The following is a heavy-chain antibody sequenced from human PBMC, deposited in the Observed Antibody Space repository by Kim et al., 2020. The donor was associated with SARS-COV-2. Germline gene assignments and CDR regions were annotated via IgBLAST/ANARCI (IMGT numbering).Heavy chain of an antibody. CDR1: GYTFTGYY. Sequence: ASVKVSCKASGYTFTGYYMHWVRQAPGQGLEWMGRINPNSGGTNYAQKFQGRVTMTRDTSISTAYMELSRLRSDDTAVYYCARGGTMVRGAYNWFDPWGQGTLVTVSS. CDR3: ARGGTMVRGAYNWFDP. CDR2: INPNSGGT. J-gene: IGHJ5*02. D-gene: IGHD3-10*01. V-gene: IGHV1-2*06.